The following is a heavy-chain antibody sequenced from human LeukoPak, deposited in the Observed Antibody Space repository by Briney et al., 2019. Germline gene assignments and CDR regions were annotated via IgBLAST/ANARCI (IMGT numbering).Heavy chain of an antibody. CDR1: GDSVSSNSAA. CDR2: TYYRSKLYN. V-gene: IGHV6-1*01. D-gene: IGHD5-18*01. CDR3: ARARGYSYAFDY. J-gene: IGHJ4*02. Sequence: SQTLSLTCALSGDSVSSNSAAWHWIRQSPSRGLERLGRTYYRSKLYNDYAVSVKSRITINPDTSKNQFSLQLNSVTPEDAAVYYCARARGYSYAFDYWGQGTLVTVSS.